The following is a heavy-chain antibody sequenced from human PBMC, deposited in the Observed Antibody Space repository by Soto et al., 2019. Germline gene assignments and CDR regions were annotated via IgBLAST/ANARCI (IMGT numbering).Heavy chain of an antibody. CDR1: GGSFSGYY. CDR2: INHSGST. Sequence: QVQLQQWGAGLLKPSETLSLTCAVYGGSFSGYYWSWIRQPPGKGLEWIGEINHSGSTNYNPSLKSRVTISVDTSKNQFSLKLSSVTAADTAVYYCARGRSGSYGRFDYWGQGTLVTVSS. J-gene: IGHJ4*02. V-gene: IGHV4-34*01. D-gene: IGHD1-26*01. CDR3: ARGRSGSYGRFDY.